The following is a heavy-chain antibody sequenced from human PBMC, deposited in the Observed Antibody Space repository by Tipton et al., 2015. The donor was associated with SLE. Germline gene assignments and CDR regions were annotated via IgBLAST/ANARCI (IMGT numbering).Heavy chain of an antibody. V-gene: IGHV1-18*01. D-gene: IGHD2-21*01. CDR3: ARGGGVVIISIDSWYFDL. Sequence: QLVQSGAEVKKPGASVRVSCKASGYTFSTYGISWVRQAPGQGLEWMGWVSGYNGNTHYAQKFQGRVTMTTDTSTSTAYMELRSLRSDDTAIYYCARGGGVVIISIDSWYFDLWGRGTLVTVSS. CDR2: VSGYNGNT. J-gene: IGHJ2*01. CDR1: GYTFSTYG.